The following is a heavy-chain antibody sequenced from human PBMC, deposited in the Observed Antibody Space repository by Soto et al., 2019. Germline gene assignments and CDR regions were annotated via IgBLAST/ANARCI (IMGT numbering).Heavy chain of an antibody. D-gene: IGHD5-18*01. CDR3: ARDIRGYSRAFDS. CDR2: IYHTGIT. J-gene: IGHJ4*02. V-gene: IGHV4-61*01. Sequence: SETLSLTCTVSGGSVSSASYYWTWIRQPPGKGLEWIGYIYHTGITNYNPSLKSRVTMSVDTSTNQFSLKLTSVTTADAAIYYCARDIRGYSRAFDSWGRGTPVTFSS. CDR1: GGSVSSASYY.